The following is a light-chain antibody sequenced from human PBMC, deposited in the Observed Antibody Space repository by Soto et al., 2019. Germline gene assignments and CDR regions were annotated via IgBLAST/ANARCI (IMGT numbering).Light chain of an antibody. Sequence: EIVLTQSPGTLSLSPGERATLSCRASQSVSSFLAWYQQKPGQGPRLLIYDASNSATGIPARFSGSGSGTDFTLTISSLEPEDFAVYYCQQRGNWPPTFGPGTKVDIK. CDR1: QSVSSF. V-gene: IGKV3-11*01. CDR3: QQRGNWPPT. CDR2: DAS. J-gene: IGKJ3*01.